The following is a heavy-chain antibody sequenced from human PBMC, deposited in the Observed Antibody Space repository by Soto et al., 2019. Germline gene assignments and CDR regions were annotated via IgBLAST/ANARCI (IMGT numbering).Heavy chain of an antibody. J-gene: IGHJ4*02. V-gene: IGHV3-33*01. D-gene: IGHD3-22*01. CDR2: IWSDGTNK. CDR1: GVTFSNYA. Sequence: GGSLRLSCAASGVTFSNYAMHWVRQAPGKGLEWVAVIWSDGTNKYYADSVKGRFTISRDKSKNTLYLQMNSLRAEDTAVYYCARAPLTIYDTSGYYDYWGQGIQVTVSS. CDR3: ARAPLTIYDTSGYYDY.